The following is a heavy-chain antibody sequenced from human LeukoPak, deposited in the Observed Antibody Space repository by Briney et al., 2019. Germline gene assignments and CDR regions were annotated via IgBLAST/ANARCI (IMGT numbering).Heavy chain of an antibody. CDR1: GYTFTNCA. CDR2: INTNTGDP. CDR3: ARAYQPLGGLSFPDS. V-gene: IGHV7-4-1*02. Sequence: ASVKVSCKASGYTFTNCAMNWVRQAPGQGLEWMGWINTNTGDPTYAQDFTGRFVFSVDTSVSTAYLQISSLKAEDTAVYYCARAYQPLGGLSFPDSWGQGTLVTVSS. J-gene: IGHJ5*01. D-gene: IGHD3-16*02.